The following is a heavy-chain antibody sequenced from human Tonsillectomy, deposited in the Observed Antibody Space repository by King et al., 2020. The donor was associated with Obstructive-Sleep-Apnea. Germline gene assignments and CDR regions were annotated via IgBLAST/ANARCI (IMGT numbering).Heavy chain of an antibody. CDR2: ISYDGSYK. J-gene: IGHJ5*02. D-gene: IGHD3-22*01. V-gene: IGHV3-30*18. Sequence: VQLVESGGGVVQPGRSLRLSCAASGFTFSSYGMHLVRQAPGKGLEWVTLISYDGSYKYYVDSVKGRFTIYIDNSNNTLYLQMNSLRTEDAAVYYCAKGNYYDITYHLDTWGQGTLVTVSS. CDR1: GFTFSSYG. CDR3: AKGNYYDITYHLDT.